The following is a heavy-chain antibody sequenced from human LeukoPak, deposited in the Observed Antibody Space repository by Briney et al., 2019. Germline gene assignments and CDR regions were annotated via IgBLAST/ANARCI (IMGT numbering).Heavy chain of an antibody. J-gene: IGHJ4*02. D-gene: IGHD4-17*01. Sequence: PSETLSLTCAVYGGSFSGYYWSWIRQPPGKGLEWIGEMNHSGSTGYNPSLKSRVTISVDTSKNQFSLKLSSVTAADTAMYYCARFSSTVTTFDYWGQGTLVTVSS. CDR2: MNHSGST. CDR3: ARFSSTVTTFDY. V-gene: IGHV4-34*01. CDR1: GGSFSGYY.